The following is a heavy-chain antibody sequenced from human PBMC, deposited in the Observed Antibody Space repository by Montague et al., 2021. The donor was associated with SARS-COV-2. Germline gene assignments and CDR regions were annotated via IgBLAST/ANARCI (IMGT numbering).Heavy chain of an antibody. Sequence: SETLSLTCTVSGGSISSSSYYWAWIRQPPGKGLEWIGSIHHSGSTFYNPSLKSRVSMSVDTSKNQFSLKLGPVTAADTAMYYCARVKWELSVGNVFDIWGQGTMVTVSS. V-gene: IGHV4-39*01. CDR1: GGSISSSSYY. CDR2: IHHSGST. J-gene: IGHJ3*02. D-gene: IGHD1-26*01. CDR3: ARVKWELSVGNVFDI.